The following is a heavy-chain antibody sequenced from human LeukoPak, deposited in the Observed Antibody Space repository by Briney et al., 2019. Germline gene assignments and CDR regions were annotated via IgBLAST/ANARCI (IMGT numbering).Heavy chain of an antibody. CDR3: AKDTHDSSGYLDP. CDR1: GFTFSSYG. J-gene: IGHJ5*02. Sequence: GRSLRLSCAASGFTFSSYGMHWVRQAPGKGLEWVAVISYDGSNKYYADSVKGRFTISRDNSKNTLYLQMNSLRAEDTAVYYCAKDTHDSSGYLDPWGQGTLVTVSS. CDR2: ISYDGSNK. V-gene: IGHV3-30*18. D-gene: IGHD3-22*01.